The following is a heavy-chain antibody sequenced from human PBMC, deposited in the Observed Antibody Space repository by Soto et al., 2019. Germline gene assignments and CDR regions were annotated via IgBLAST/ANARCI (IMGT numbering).Heavy chain of an antibody. CDR2: ISSSAGTI. Sequence: GGSLRVSCSAALFTFSSYEMSCLIESSGKGLEWFSYISSSAGTIYYADSVKGRFTISRDNAKNSLFLQMNSLRAEDTAVYYCARDAWSGSDDAFDIWGQGTMVTVSS. CDR3: ARDAWSGSDDAFDI. CDR1: LFTFSSYE. V-gene: IGHV3-48*03. J-gene: IGHJ3*02. D-gene: IGHD3-3*01.